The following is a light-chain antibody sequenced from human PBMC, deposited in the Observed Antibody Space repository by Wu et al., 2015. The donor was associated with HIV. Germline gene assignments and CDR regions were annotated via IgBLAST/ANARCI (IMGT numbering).Light chain of an antibody. CDR1: QGISNF. CDR3: QQYGSSPLVLV. CDR2: AAS. Sequence: DIQMTQSPSSLSASVGDRVTITCRASQGISNFLAWYQQKPGKPPKVLIYAASTLQSGVPSRFSGSGSGTDFTLTISRLEPEDFAVYYCQQYGSSPLVLVLGQGTKLEIK. V-gene: IGKV1-27*01. J-gene: IGKJ2*01.